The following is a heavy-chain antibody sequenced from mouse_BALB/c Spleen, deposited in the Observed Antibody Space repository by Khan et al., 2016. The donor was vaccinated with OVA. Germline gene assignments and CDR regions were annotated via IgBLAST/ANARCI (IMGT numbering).Heavy chain of an antibody. J-gene: IGHJ2*01. D-gene: IGHD1-1*01. CDR2: ISYSGVT. CDR1: GYSITSGYA. CDR3: ARGNYYGYYFDY. Sequence: EVKLLESGPGLVKPSQSLSLTCTVTGYSITSGYAWNWIRQFPGNKLEWMGYISYSGVTSYTPSLKSRISITRDTSKNQFFLQLNYVTPEDTATYYCARGNYYGYYFDYWGQGTTLTVSS. V-gene: IGHV3-2*02.